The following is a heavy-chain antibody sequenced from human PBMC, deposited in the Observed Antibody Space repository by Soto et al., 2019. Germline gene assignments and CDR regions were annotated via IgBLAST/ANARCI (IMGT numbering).Heavy chain of an antibody. CDR3: ARFETRPEGIYSDTFDF. V-gene: IGHV3-21*01. CDR1: GFTFSSYS. J-gene: IGHJ3*01. D-gene: IGHD6-6*01. Sequence: GGSLRLSCGASGFTFSSYSMNWVRQAPGKGLEWVSSISRSSTYIFYADSVKGRFTISRDNAENSLYLQMNSLRAEDTAVYYCARFETRPEGIYSDTFDFWGHGTMVTVSS. CDR2: ISRSSTYI.